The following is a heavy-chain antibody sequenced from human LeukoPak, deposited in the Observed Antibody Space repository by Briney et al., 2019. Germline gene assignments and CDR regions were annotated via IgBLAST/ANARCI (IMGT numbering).Heavy chain of an antibody. CDR1: GFTFSSYE. CDR3: ARVGNRYYYYYMDV. Sequence: GGSLRLSCAASGFTFSSYEMNWVRQAPGKGLEWVSYISSSDSTIYYADSVKGRFTISRDNAENSMFLQMNRLRAEDTAVYYCARVGNRYYYYYMDVWGKGTTVTVSS. J-gene: IGHJ6*03. V-gene: IGHV3-48*03. CDR2: ISSSDSTI. D-gene: IGHD1-14*01.